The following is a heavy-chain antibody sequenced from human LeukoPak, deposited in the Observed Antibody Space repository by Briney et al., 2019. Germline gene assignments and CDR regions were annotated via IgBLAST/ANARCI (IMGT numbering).Heavy chain of an antibody. Sequence: SGGSLRLSCAASGFTVSSNYMSWVRQAPGKGLEWVSVIYSGGSTYYADSVKGRFTISRDNSKNTLYLQMNSLRAEDTAVYYCARTPEGGSYFDYWGQGTLVTVSS. CDR3: ARTPEGGSYFDY. CDR2: IYSGGST. V-gene: IGHV3-66*01. D-gene: IGHD3-16*01. J-gene: IGHJ4*02. CDR1: GFTVSSNY.